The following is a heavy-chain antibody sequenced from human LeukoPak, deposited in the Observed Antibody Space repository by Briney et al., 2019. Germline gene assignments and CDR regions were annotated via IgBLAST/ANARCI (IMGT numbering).Heavy chain of an antibody. V-gene: IGHV3-74*01. J-gene: IGHJ2*01. CDR3: ARDTGWYFDL. D-gene: IGHD4-17*01. CDR2: ITGDGSST. Sequence: GGSLRLSCAASGFTFSGYWMHWVRQPPGKGLVWVSRITGDGSSTTYADSVKGRFTISRDNAKNTLSLQMISLRAEDTAVHYCARDTGWYFDLWGRGTLVTVSS. CDR1: GFTFSGYW.